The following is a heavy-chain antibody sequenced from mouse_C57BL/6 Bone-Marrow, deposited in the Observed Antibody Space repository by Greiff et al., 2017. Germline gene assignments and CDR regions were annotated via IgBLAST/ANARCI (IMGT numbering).Heavy chain of an antibody. V-gene: IGHV14-4*01. CDR2: IDPENGDT. Sequence: VQLQQSGAELVRPGASVTLSCTASGFNIKDDYMHWVKQRPEQGLEWIGWIDPENGDTEYASKFQGKATITADTSSNTAYLQLSSLTSEDTAVYYCTTHLQDYWGQGTTLTVSS. D-gene: IGHD5-1*01. CDR1: GFNIKDDY. CDR3: TTHLQDY. J-gene: IGHJ2*01.